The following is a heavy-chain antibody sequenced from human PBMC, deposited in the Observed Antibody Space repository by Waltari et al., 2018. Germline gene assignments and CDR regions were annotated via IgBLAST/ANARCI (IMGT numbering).Heavy chain of an antibody. CDR2: IYPGDSDT. CDR3: ARSSGRDAFDI. Sequence: MPGKGLEWMGIIYPGDSDTRYSTSFQGQVTISADKSISTAYLQWSSLKASDTAMYYCARSSGRDAFDIWGQGTMVTVSS. J-gene: IGHJ3*02. D-gene: IGHD3-22*01. V-gene: IGHV5-51*01.